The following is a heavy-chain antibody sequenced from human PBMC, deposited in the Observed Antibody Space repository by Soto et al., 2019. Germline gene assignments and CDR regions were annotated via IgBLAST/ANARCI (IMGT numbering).Heavy chain of an antibody. CDR2: IYYSGST. V-gene: IGHV4-61*01. Sequence: ETLSLTCTVSGGSVSSGSYYWSWIRQPPGKGLEWIGYIYYSGSTNYNPSLKSRVTISVDTSKNQFSLKLSSVTAADTAVYYCARDELLGPFTQVATIMAYWGQGALVTASS. CDR3: ARDELLGPFTQVATIMAY. D-gene: IGHD5-12*01. J-gene: IGHJ4*02. CDR1: GGSVSSGSYY.